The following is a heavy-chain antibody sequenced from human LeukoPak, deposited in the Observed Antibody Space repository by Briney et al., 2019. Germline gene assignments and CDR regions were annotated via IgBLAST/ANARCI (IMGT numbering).Heavy chain of an antibody. V-gene: IGHV3-23*01. D-gene: IGHD2-21*02. CDR1: GFPFSSYA. CDR3: AEDCGGDCYGDY. CDR2: ISGSGGST. Sequence: GSLRLSFSASGFPFSSYAMSWVRQAPGEGLGWVSAISGSGGSTYYADSVKGRFTISRDNSKNTLYLQMNSLRAEDTAVYYCAEDCGGDCYGDYWGQGTLVTVSS. J-gene: IGHJ4*02.